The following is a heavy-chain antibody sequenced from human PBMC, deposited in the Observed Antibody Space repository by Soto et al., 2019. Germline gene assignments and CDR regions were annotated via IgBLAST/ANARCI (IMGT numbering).Heavy chain of an antibody. D-gene: IGHD6-13*01. Sequence: GGSLRLSCAASGFTFSSYAMSWVRQAPGKGLEWVSAISGSGGSTYYADSVKGRFTISRDNSKNALYLQMNSLRAEDTAVYYCAKDQRAAAGTKSDYWGQGTLVTVSS. V-gene: IGHV3-23*01. CDR2: ISGSGGST. CDR3: AKDQRAAAGTKSDY. J-gene: IGHJ4*02. CDR1: GFTFSSYA.